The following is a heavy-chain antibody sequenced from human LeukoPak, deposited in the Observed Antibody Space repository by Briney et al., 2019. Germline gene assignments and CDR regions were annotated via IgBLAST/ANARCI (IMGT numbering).Heavy chain of an antibody. J-gene: IGHJ5*02. CDR2: INPSGGST. V-gene: IGHV1-46*01. CDR1: GYTFTSYY. Sequence: ASVKVSCKASGYTFTSYYMHWVRQAPGQGLEWMGIINPSGGSTSYAQKFQGRVTMTRDTSTSTVYMELSSLRSEDAAVYYCARAEKDPGIAAAGTEAYRFDPWGQGTLVTVSS. D-gene: IGHD6-13*01. CDR3: ARAEKDPGIAAAGTEAYRFDP.